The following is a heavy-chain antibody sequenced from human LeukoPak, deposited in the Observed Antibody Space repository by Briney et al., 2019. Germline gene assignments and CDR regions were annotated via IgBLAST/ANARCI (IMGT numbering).Heavy chain of an antibody. J-gene: IGHJ4*02. D-gene: IGHD1-26*01. CDR3: ARLYLRSGSYGGFDY. V-gene: IGHV5-51*01. Sequence: DESLHISCKGSGYSFTSYWIGWVRQMPGKGLEWMGIIYPGDSDTRYSPSFQGQVTISADKSISTAYLQWSSLKASDTAMYYCARLYLRSGSYGGFDYWGQGTLVTVSS. CDR2: IYPGDSDT. CDR1: GYSFTSYW.